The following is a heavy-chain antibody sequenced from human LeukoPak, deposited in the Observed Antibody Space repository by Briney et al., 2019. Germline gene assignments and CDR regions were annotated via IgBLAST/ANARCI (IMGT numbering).Heavy chain of an antibody. D-gene: IGHD4-17*01. CDR2: IWYDGSKK. CDR3: ARINYGDYVGALDM. Sequence: PGGSLRLSCAASGFRFNGHGMHWVRQAPGKGLEWVAIIWYDGSKKYYADSVKGRFTISRDNSKNMVYLQTNSLRAEDTAMYYCARINYGDYVGALDMWGQGTMVTVSS. V-gene: IGHV3-33*01. J-gene: IGHJ3*02. CDR1: GFRFNGHG.